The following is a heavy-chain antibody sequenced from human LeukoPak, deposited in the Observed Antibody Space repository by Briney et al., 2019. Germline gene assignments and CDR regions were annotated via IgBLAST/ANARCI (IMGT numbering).Heavy chain of an antibody. CDR1: GGSFSGYY. Sequence: PSETLSLTCAVYGGSFSGYYWSWIRQPPGKGLEWIGEINHSGSTNYNPSLQSRVTISVDPSKNQSSLKLSSVTAADTAVYYCASVRYHHYFYGMDVWGQGTTVTVSS. CDR3: ASVRYHHYFYGMDV. CDR2: INHSGST. V-gene: IGHV4-34*01. D-gene: IGHD3-9*01. J-gene: IGHJ6*02.